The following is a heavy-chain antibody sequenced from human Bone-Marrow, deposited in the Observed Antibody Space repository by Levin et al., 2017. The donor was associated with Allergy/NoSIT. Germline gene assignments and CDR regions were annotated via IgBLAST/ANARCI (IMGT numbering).Heavy chain of an antibody. D-gene: IGHD5-24*01. CDR1: GFSLSTSGVG. Sequence: SGPTLVKPTQTLTLTCTFSGFSLSTSGVGVGWIRQPPGKALEWLALIYWNDDKRYSPSLKSRLTITKDTSKNQVVLTMTNMDPVDTATYYCAHSLMATILFRRGQQHPLGSPFDYWGQGTLVTVSS. V-gene: IGHV2-5*01. CDR2: IYWNDDK. CDR3: AHSLMATILFRRGQQHPLGSPFDY. J-gene: IGHJ4*02.